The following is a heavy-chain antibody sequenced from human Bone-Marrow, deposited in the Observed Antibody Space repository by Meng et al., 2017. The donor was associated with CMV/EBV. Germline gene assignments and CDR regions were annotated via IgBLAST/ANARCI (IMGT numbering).Heavy chain of an antibody. V-gene: IGHV5-51*01. J-gene: IGHJ4*02. CDR1: GYSFTNYW. CDR3: ARLDRGTTPPQDY. D-gene: IGHD1-14*01. CDR2: IYPGDSDS. Sequence: GESLKISCEASGYSFTNYWIAWVRQMPGKGPEWMGIIYPGDSDSRYSPSFQGQVTFSADKSINTAYLQWSSLRASDTAMYYCARLDRGTTPPQDYWGQGTLVTVSS.